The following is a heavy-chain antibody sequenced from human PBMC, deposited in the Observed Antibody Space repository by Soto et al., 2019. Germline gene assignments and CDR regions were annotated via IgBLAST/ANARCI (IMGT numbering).Heavy chain of an antibody. V-gene: IGHV3-23*01. Sequence: EVQLLESGGGLVQPGGSLRLSCAASGFTFSSYAMSWVRQAPGKGLEWVSAISGSGGSTYYADSVKGRFTISRDNSKNTLYLHMNSLRAEDTAVYYCAKPYYDILTGDYWGQGTLVTVSS. CDR3: AKPYYDILTGDY. J-gene: IGHJ4*02. D-gene: IGHD3-9*01. CDR2: ISGSGGST. CDR1: GFTFSSYA.